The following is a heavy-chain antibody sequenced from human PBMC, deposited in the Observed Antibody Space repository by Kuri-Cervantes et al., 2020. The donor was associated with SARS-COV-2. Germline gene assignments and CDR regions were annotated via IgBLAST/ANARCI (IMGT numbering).Heavy chain of an antibody. CDR3: ARGSRYDYVWGSYRYTASWYFDL. Sequence: GESLKISCAASGFTFRSYWMSWVRQAPGEGLEWVANIKPDGSEKNYVDSVKGRFTISRDNAKNSLYLQMNSLRAEDTAVYYCARGSRYDYVWGSYRYTASWYFDLWGRGTLVTVSS. CDR1: GFTFRSYW. V-gene: IGHV3-7*01. J-gene: IGHJ2*01. CDR2: IKPDGSEK. D-gene: IGHD3-16*02.